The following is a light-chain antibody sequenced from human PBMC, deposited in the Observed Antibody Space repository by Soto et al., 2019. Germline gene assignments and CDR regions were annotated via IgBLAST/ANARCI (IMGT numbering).Light chain of an antibody. CDR2: GNS. J-gene: IGLJ2*01. V-gene: IGLV1-40*01. CDR1: SSNIGAGYD. CDR3: QSYDSRRSVVV. Sequence: QSVLTQPPSVSGAPGQRVTISCTGSSSNIGAGYDVHWYQQLPGTAPKLLIYGNSNRPSGVPDRFSGSKSGTSASLAITGLQAEDEAYYYCQSYDSRRSVVVFGGGTKLTVL.